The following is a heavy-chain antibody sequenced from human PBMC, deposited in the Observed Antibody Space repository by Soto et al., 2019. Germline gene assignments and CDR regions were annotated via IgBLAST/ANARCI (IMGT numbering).Heavy chain of an antibody. Sequence: QVQLVESGGGLVKPGGSLRLSCAASGFTFSDYYMSWIRQAPGKGLEWVSYISSSGSIIYYADSVKGRFTISRDNAKNTMYLQMNSMRAEETAVYYSARPKAWTGQWLSLYAPGMDVWGQGTTVTVSS. D-gene: IGHD3-22*01. V-gene: IGHV3-11*01. CDR1: GFTFSDYY. J-gene: IGHJ6*02. CDR3: ARPKAWTGQWLSLYAPGMDV. CDR2: ISSSGSII.